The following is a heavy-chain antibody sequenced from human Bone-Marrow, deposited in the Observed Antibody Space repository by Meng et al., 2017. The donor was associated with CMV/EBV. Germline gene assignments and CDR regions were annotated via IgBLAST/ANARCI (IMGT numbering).Heavy chain of an antibody. J-gene: IGHJ5*02. D-gene: IGHD6-19*01. Sequence: GESLKISCAASGFTFSSYWRHWVRQAPGKGLVWVSRINSDGSSTSYADSVKGRFTISRDNAKNTLYLQMSSLRAEDTSVYYCARVREQWQDNWFDPWGEGGLVTVSS. CDR2: INSDGSST. CDR3: ARVREQWQDNWFDP. V-gene: IGHV3-74*01. CDR1: GFTFSSYW.